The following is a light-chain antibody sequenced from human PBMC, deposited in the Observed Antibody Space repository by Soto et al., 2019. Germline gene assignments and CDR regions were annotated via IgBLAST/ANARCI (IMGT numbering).Light chain of an antibody. J-gene: IGKJ4*01. CDR3: QQYRNRPLT. CDR1: QSVGNN. CDR2: GAS. Sequence: EIVMTQSPATLSVSPGERATLSCRASQSVGNNLAWYRQKSGQAPSLLIYGASTRATGIPARFSGSGSGTEFTLTIDSLQSDDFAVYLCQQYRNRPLTFGGGTKVEIK. V-gene: IGKV3-15*01.